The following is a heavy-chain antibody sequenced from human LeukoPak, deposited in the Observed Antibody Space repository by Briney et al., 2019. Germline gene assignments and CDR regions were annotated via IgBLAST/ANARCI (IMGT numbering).Heavy chain of an antibody. Sequence: GGSLRLSCAASGFTFSTYGFHWVRQAPGKGLEWLAFLRYDGSNKYYADSLKGRFTISRDNSKNTVYLQMNSLRAVDTALYFCAKDSAHDFGGDSVPGAFDIWGQGTMVTVSS. J-gene: IGHJ3*02. D-gene: IGHD4-23*01. CDR2: LRYDGSNK. CDR1: GFTFSTYG. CDR3: AKDSAHDFGGDSVPGAFDI. V-gene: IGHV3-30*02.